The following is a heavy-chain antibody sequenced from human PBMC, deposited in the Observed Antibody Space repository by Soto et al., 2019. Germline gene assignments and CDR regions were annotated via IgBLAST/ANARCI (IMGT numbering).Heavy chain of an antibody. CDR1: GFTFSGYA. CDR2: ISGSGGST. D-gene: IGHD3-3*01. Sequence: PGGSLRLSCAASGFTFSGYAMSWVRQAPGKGLEWVSAISGSGGSTYYADSVKGRLTISRDNSKNTLYLQMNSLRAEDTAVYYCAKVLDYDFWSGYYFAYFQHWGQGTLVTVSS. CDR3: AKVLDYDFWSGYYFAYFQH. V-gene: IGHV3-23*01. J-gene: IGHJ1*01.